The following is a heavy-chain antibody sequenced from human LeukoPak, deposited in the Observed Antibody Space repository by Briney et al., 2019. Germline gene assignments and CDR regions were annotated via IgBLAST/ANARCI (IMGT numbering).Heavy chain of an antibody. Sequence: SETLSLTCTVSGGSISSGSDYWTWIRQPAGKGLEWIGHLYSSGATSYNPSLQSRVTISVDASKYQFSLRLTSVTAADTAVYYCARAGGNVAWHGTIDSWGQGTLVTVSS. CDR3: ARAGGNVAWHGTIDS. V-gene: IGHV4-61*09. CDR1: GGSISSGSDY. D-gene: IGHD1-1*01. CDR2: LYSSGAT. J-gene: IGHJ4*02.